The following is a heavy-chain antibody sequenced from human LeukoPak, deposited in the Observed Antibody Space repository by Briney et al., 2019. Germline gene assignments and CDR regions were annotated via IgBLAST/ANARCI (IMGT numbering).Heavy chain of an antibody. V-gene: IGHV3-48*01. Sequence: GGSLRLSCAASGFTFSSYSMNWVRQAPGKGLEWVSYISGSSSIIYYADSVKGRFTISRDNAKNSLYLQMNSLRAEDTAVYYCASSMVALIDYWGQGTLVTVSS. CDR2: ISGSSSII. CDR3: ASSMVALIDY. J-gene: IGHJ4*02. D-gene: IGHD2-8*01. CDR1: GFTFSSYS.